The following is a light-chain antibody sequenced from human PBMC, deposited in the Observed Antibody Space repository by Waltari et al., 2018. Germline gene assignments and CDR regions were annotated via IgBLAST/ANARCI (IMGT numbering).Light chain of an antibody. CDR3: HQYESVPYT. Sequence: EIVLTQSPGTLSLSPGESATLSCRASHFFASIYMAWFQQKPGQAPRLLIYGASTRATGSPDRFSGSGSEKDFTLIISRLEPEDSAVYYCHQYESVPYTFGQGTKLQIK. CDR2: GAS. CDR1: HFFASIY. V-gene: IGKV3-20*01. J-gene: IGKJ2*01.